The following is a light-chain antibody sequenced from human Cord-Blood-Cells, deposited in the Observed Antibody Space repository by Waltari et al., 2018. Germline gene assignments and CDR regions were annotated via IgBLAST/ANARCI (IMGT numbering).Light chain of an antibody. Sequence: QSALTQPASVSGSPGQSITISCTGTSSDVGGYNYVSWYQQHPGKAPKLMIYDVSKRPAGVSNRFSGSKSGTTASLTISVLQAEDEADYYCSSYTSSSSYVFGTGTKVTVL. V-gene: IGLV2-14*01. CDR1: SSDVGGYNY. CDR2: DVS. J-gene: IGLJ1*01. CDR3: SSYTSSSSYV.